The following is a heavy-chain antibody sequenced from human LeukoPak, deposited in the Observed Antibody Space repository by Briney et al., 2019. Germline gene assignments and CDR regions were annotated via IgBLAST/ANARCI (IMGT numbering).Heavy chain of an antibody. CDR2: IYTSGST. V-gene: IGHV4-61*02. J-gene: IGHJ3*02. CDR3: ARQSADAFDI. CDR1: GGSISSGSYY. Sequence: SETLSLTCTVSGGSISSGSYYWNWIRQPAGKGLEWIGRIYTSGSTNYNPSLKSRVTMSADTSKNQFSLKLTSVTAADTAVYYCARQSADAFDIWGQGTMVTVSS.